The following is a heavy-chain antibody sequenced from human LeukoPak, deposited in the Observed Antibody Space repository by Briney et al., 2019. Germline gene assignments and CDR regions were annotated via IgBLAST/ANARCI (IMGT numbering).Heavy chain of an antibody. CDR1: GDFITAYY. CDR3: AREANYYGSGSYFEGTFDY. D-gene: IGHD3-10*01. CDR2: VYYSGST. Sequence: NPSETLSLTCTVSGDFITAYYWSWIRQPPGKGLEWIGYVYYSGSTEYNPSLRSRVTISLEMSKHQFSLNLTSVIAADTAVYFCAREANYYGSGSYFEGTFDYWGQGSLVTVSS. J-gene: IGHJ4*02. V-gene: IGHV4-59*01.